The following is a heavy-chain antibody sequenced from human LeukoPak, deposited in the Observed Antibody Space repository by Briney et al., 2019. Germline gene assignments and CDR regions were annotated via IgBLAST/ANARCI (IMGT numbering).Heavy chain of an antibody. Sequence: GGSLRLSCAASGFTFRNYQMNWVRQAPGKGLEWVSYIGNIISTTHYADSVRGRFTVSRDDAKSSLYLQMSSLRVEDTAVYYCARTAYDLRVQSLVPGLDSWGQGTLVTVSS. D-gene: IGHD6-19*01. CDR2: IGNIISTT. J-gene: IGHJ4*02. CDR1: GFTFRNYQ. CDR3: ARTAYDLRVQSLVPGLDS. V-gene: IGHV3-48*03.